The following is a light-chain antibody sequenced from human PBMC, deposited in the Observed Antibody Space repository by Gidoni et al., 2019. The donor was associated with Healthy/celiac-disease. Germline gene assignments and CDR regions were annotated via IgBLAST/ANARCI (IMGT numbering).Light chain of an antibody. V-gene: IGKV1-12*01. Sequence: IQMMQSPSAVSASVGDRVTITCWSSQGISSWLAWYQQKPGKAPQLLIYAASSLHSGVPSRFSGSGSRTDFTLTISSLQPEDFATYYCQQANSFPGGTFGPGTKVDIK. J-gene: IGKJ3*01. CDR1: QGISSW. CDR3: QQANSFPGGT. CDR2: AAS.